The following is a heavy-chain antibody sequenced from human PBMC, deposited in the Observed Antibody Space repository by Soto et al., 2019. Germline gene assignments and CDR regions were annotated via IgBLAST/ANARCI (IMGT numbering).Heavy chain of an antibody. J-gene: IGHJ4*02. Sequence: QVQLVQSGPEVKKPGSSVKVSCKASGDTFNSYVITWVRQAPGQGLEWLGGITTAFGTTSYAQNFQDRLTITADEAATTDHMELRSLTSDDTAMYYCTRSYGYTFGGSLDNWGQGTLVTVSS. D-gene: IGHD5-18*01. V-gene: IGHV1-69*01. CDR2: ITTAFGTT. CDR1: GDTFNSYV. CDR3: TRSYGYTFGGSLDN.